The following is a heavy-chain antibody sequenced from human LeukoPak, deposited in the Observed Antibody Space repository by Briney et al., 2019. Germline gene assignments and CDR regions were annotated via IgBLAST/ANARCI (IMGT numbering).Heavy chain of an antibody. Sequence: PGGSLRLSCAASGFTFSSYSMNWVRQAPGKGLEWVSSISSSSSYIYYADTVKGRFTISRDNAKNSLYLQMNSLRAEDTAVYYCARGADYYGSGSYYSVPWGQGTLVTVSS. CDR1: GFTFSSYS. CDR3: ARGADYYGSGSYYSVP. J-gene: IGHJ5*02. CDR2: ISSSSSYI. D-gene: IGHD3-10*01. V-gene: IGHV3-21*01.